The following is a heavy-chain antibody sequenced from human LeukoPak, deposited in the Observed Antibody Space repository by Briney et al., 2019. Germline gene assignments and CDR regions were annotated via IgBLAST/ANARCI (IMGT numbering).Heavy chain of an antibody. V-gene: IGHV3-74*01. CDR1: GFTFSSYW. CDR3: AKAGYRTNDY. CDR2: INSDGSGT. Sequence: GGSLRLSCAASGFTFSSYWMHWVRQAPGKGLVWVSRINSDGSGTSYADSVQGRFTISRDNAKNTLYLQMNSLRAEDTAVYYCAKAGYRTNDYWGQGTLVTVSS. D-gene: IGHD2-2*01. J-gene: IGHJ4*02.